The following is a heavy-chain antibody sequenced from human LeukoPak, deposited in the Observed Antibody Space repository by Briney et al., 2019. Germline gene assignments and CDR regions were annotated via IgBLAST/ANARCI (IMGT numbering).Heavy chain of an antibody. Sequence: GGSLRLSCAASGFTVSSNYMSWVGQAPGKGLEWVSVIYSGGSTYYADSVKGRFTISRDNSKNTLYLQMNSLRAEDTAVYYCAATTYYYGSGSLDYWGQGTLVTVSS. V-gene: IGHV3-53*01. J-gene: IGHJ4*02. CDR1: GFTVSSNY. D-gene: IGHD3-10*01. CDR3: AATTYYYGSGSLDY. CDR2: IYSGGST.